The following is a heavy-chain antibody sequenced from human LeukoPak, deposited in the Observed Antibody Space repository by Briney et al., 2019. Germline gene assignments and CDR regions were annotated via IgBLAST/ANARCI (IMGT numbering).Heavy chain of an antibody. V-gene: IGHV3-30*04. J-gene: IGHJ6*02. CDR3: ARDRRGMDV. CDR2: ISYDGSNK. CDR1: GFTFSSYA. Sequence: GGSLRLSCAASGFTFSSYAMHWVRQAPGKGLEWVAVISYDGSNKYYADSVKGRFTISRDNSKNTLYLQMNSLRAEDTAVYYCARDRRGMDVWGQGTTVTVS.